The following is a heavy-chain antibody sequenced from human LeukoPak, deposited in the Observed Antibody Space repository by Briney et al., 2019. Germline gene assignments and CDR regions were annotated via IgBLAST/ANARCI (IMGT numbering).Heavy chain of an antibody. Sequence: EASVKVSCKASGYTFSDHYMHWVRQAPGQGLEWMGWINPNSGGTDYAQKFQGRVSMTRDTSISTAYMELSRLRSDDTAVYYCARVGYDSSGFSPAYYFDYWGQGTLVTVSS. CDR1: GYTFSDHY. CDR3: ARVGYDSSGFSPAYYFDY. CDR2: INPNSGGT. J-gene: IGHJ4*02. D-gene: IGHD3-22*01. V-gene: IGHV1-2*02.